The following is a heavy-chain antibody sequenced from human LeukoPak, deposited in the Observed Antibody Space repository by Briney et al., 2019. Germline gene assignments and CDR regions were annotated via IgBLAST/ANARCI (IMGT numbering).Heavy chain of an antibody. CDR3: AKFLPTHIVVANYYFDY. J-gene: IGHJ4*02. CDR1: GFTFSSYA. V-gene: IGHV3-23*01. D-gene: IGHD2-21*01. Sequence: GGSLRLSCAASGFTFSSYAMSWIRQAPGKGLEWVSAISGSGGSTYYADSVKGRFTISRDNSKNTLYLQMNSLRAEDTAVYYCAKFLPTHIVVANYYFDYWGQGTLVTVSS. CDR2: ISGSGGST.